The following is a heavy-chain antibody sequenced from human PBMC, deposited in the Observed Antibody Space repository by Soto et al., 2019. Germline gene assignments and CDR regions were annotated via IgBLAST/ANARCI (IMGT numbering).Heavy chain of an antibody. V-gene: IGHV4-59*01. CDR2: IYYSGST. D-gene: IGHD5-12*01. J-gene: IGHJ4*02. CDR3: ARASDIVATIFDY. CDR1: SGSISSYY. Sequence: SETLSLTCTVPSGSISSYYWNWIRQPPGKGLEWIGYIYYSGSTNYNPSLKSRVTISVDTSKNQFSLKLSSVTAADTAVYYCARASDIVATIFDYWGQGTLVTVS.